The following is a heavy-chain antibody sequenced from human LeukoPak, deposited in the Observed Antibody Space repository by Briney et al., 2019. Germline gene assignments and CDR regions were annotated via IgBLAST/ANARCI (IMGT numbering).Heavy chain of an antibody. Sequence: GGSLRLSCAASGFTVSSNYMTWVRQAPGKGLEWVSVVYGGDTTYYADSVKGRFTISRDNAKNSLYLQMNSLRAEDTAVYYCARDVRGPGVSSSSESFDIWGQGTMVTVSS. J-gene: IGHJ3*02. CDR3: ARDVRGPGVSSSSESFDI. V-gene: IGHV3-66*01. CDR1: GFTVSSNY. CDR2: VYGGDTT. D-gene: IGHD6-6*01.